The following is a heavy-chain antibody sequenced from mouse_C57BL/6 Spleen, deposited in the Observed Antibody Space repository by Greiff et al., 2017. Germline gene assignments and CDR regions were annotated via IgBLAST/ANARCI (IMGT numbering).Heavy chain of an antibody. CDR3: AGHYLGEDGYWHYFAMDY. D-gene: IGHD2-3*01. V-gene: IGHV10-1*01. CDR1: GFSFNTYA. Sequence: EVHLVESGGGLVQPKGSLTLSCAASGFSFNTYAMNWVRQAPGKGLEWVARIRSKSNNYATYYADSVKDRLTISRDASASMLYLQMKHLKTEDTAMYYCAGHYLGEDGYWHYFAMDYWGQGTSVTVSS. CDR2: IRSKSNNYAT. J-gene: IGHJ4*01.